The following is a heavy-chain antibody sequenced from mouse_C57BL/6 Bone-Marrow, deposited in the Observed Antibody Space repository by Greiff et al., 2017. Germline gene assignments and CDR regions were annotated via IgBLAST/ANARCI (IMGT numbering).Heavy chain of an antibody. V-gene: IGHV1-39*01. CDR3: AKDYGGSFEWYFDV. Sequence: VQLQQSGPELVKPGASVKMSCKASGYTFTDYYMNWVKQSTGKSLEWIGEINPNNGTTSYNQKFKGKATVTVDQSSSTAYMQLNSLTSEDSAVYYCAKDYGGSFEWYFDVWGTGTTVTVSS. CDR2: INPNNGTT. CDR1: GYTFTDYY. D-gene: IGHD1-1*01. J-gene: IGHJ1*03.